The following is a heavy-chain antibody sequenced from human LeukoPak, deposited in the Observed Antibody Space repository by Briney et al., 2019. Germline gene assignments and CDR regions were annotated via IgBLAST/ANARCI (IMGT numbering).Heavy chain of an antibody. D-gene: IGHD3-22*01. CDR2: ISGSDTTT. J-gene: IGHJ4*02. CDR3: TTLGYHLDS. CDR1: GFAFSAYE. Sequence: PGGSLRLSCLASGFAFSAYEMNWVRQAPGRGLEWVSYISGSDTTTYYADSVRGRFTIFRDNAKNSLYLQMNSPRAEDTALYYCTTLGYHLDSWGQGTLVTVSS. V-gene: IGHV3-48*03.